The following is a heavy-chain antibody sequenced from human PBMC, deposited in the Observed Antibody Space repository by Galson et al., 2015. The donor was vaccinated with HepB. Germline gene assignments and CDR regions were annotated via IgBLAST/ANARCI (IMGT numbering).Heavy chain of an antibody. CDR1: GYTFTNNN. D-gene: IGHD3-3*01. J-gene: IGHJ6*02. CDR3: ATSPYDFWRTSKINYYGLDV. Sequence: SVKVSCKASGYTFTNNNMHWVRQAPGQGFEWMGVINPTGGTVTYAQKFQGRVTTTRDTSTSTVYMEVSSLRSEDTAVYYCATSPYDFWRTSKINYYGLDVWGQGTTVTVSS. V-gene: IGHV1-46*01. CDR2: INPTGGTV.